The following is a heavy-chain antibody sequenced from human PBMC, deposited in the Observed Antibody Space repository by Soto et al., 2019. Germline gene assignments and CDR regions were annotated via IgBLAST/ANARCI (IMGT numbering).Heavy chain of an antibody. Sequence: ASVKVSCKASGYTFTSYYMHWVRQAPGQRLEWMGWINAGNGNTKYSQKFQGRVTITRDTSASTAYMELSSLRSEDTAVYYCARGLNVYYFDYWGQGTLVTVSS. V-gene: IGHV1-3*01. CDR1: GYTFTSYY. D-gene: IGHD3-16*01. CDR3: ARGLNVYYFDY. CDR2: INAGNGNT. J-gene: IGHJ4*02.